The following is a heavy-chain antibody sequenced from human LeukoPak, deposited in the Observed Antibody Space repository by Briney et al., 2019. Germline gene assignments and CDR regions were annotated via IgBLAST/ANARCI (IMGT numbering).Heavy chain of an antibody. D-gene: IGHD3-3*01. V-gene: IGHV4-59*01. CDR2: VYYSGTT. J-gene: IGHJ6*03. Sequence: SETLSLTCTVSGGSISDYYWSWIRQPPGKGLEWIGYVYYSGTTNYNPSLKGRVTISVDTSKNQFSLKLSSVTAADTAVYYCARGGYDFWSGYYTGSHYYYYMGVWGKGTTVTVSS. CDR1: GGSISDYY. CDR3: ARGGYDFWSGYYTGSHYYYYMGV.